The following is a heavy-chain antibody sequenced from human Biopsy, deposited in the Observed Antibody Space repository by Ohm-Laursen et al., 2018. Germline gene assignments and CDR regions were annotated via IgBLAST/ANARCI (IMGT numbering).Heavy chain of an antibody. Sequence: TLSLTCTVSGGSLSSYSWSWIRQPAGKGLEWIGQIYTSGFTNYNPSLKSRFTMSVDTSKNKFPLRVSSVTAADTAVYYCARDRDRRGWFDPWGQGTLVTVSS. CDR1: GGSLSSYS. J-gene: IGHJ5*02. V-gene: IGHV4-4*07. D-gene: IGHD1-14*01. CDR3: ARDRDRRGWFDP. CDR2: IYTSGFT.